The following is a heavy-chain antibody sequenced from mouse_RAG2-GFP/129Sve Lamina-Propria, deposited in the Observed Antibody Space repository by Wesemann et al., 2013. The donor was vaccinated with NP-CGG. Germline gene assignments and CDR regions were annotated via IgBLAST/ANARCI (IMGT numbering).Heavy chain of an antibody. CDR3: ARSSGRGPFDY. V-gene: IGHV3-8*01. CDR2: ISYSGST. J-gene: IGHJ2*01. D-gene: IGHD4-1*01. Sequence: EYAGYISYSGSTYYNPSLKSRISITRDTSKNQYYLQLNSVTTEDTATYYCARSSGRGPFDYWGQGTTLTVSS.